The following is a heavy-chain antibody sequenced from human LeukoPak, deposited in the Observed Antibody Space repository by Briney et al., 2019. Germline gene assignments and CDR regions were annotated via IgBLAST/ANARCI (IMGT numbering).Heavy chain of an antibody. CDR3: ARGHRRVAGTCVGY. V-gene: IGHV7-4-1*02. Sequence: ASVKVSCKASGYTFTSYAINWVRQAPGQGLEWLGWINTNTGNPTYAQGFTGRFVFSLDTSVSTAYLQISSLKAEDTAVYYCARGHRRVAGTCVGYWGQGTLVTVSS. CDR2: INTNTGNP. J-gene: IGHJ4*02. CDR1: GYTFTSYA. D-gene: IGHD6-19*01.